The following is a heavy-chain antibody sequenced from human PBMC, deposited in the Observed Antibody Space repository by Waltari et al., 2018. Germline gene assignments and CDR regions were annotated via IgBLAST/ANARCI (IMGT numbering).Heavy chain of an antibody. CDR3: ARDFAPIGYFDY. CDR1: GGSISSYY. V-gene: IGHV4-59*01. Sequence: QVQLQESGPGLVKPSETLSLTCTVSGGSISSYYWSWIRQPPGKGLEWIGYIYYSGSTNHNPSLKSRVTISVDTSKNQFSLKLSSVTAADTAVYYCARDFAPIGYFDYWGQGTLVTVSS. J-gene: IGHJ4*02. D-gene: IGHD2-15*01. CDR2: IYYSGST.